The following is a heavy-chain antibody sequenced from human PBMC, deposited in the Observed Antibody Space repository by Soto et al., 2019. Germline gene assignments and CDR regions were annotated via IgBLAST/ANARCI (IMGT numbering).Heavy chain of an antibody. J-gene: IGHJ4*02. D-gene: IGHD3-10*01. CDR1: GFTFSSYW. CDR2: IKQDGSEK. V-gene: IGHV3-7*05. Sequence: GGSLRLSCAASGFTFSSYWMSWVRQAPGKGLEWVANIKQDGSEKYYVDSVKGRFTIARDNAKNSLYLQMNSLRAEDTAVYYCARDGKLWFGELTFDYWGQGTLVTVSS. CDR3: ARDGKLWFGELTFDY.